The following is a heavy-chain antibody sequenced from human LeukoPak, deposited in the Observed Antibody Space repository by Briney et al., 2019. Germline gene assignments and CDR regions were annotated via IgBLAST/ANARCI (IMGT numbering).Heavy chain of an antibody. V-gene: IGHV4-61*02. CDR1: GGSISSGSYY. CDR2: IYTSGCT. Sequence: SQTLSLTCTVSGGSISSGSYYWSWIRQPAGKGLEWIGRIYTSGCTNYNPSLKSRVTISVDTSKNQFSLKLSSVTAADTAVYYCARQYSYGALLDYWGQGTLVTVSS. J-gene: IGHJ4*02. D-gene: IGHD5-18*01. CDR3: ARQYSYGALLDY.